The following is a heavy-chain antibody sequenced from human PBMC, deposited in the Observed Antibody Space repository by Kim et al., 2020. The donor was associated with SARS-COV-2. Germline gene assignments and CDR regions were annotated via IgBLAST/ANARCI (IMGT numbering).Heavy chain of an antibody. J-gene: IGHJ4*02. Sequence: CNPSLRHRVTVSVYTSENRFCLELSSVTAADRAVYYCARAVVPAAYIFDYWGQGTLVTVSS. CDR3: ARAVVPAAYIFDY. V-gene: IGHV4-59*01. D-gene: IGHD2-2*01.